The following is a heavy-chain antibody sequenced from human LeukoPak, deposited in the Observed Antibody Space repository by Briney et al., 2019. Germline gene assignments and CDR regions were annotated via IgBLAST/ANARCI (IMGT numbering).Heavy chain of an antibody. CDR3: ARGRASYYNYYMDV. CDR1: GGSISSYY. V-gene: IGHV4-4*07. Sequence: SETLSLTCTVSGGSISSYYWSWIRQPAGKGLEWIGRIYTSGSTNYNPSLKSRVTMSVDTSKNQFSLKLSTVTAADTAVYYCARGRASYYNYYMDVWGKGATVTVSS. J-gene: IGHJ6*03. CDR2: IYTSGST.